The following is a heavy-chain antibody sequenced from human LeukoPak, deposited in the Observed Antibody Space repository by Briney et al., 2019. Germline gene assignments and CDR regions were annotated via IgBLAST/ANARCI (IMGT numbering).Heavy chain of an antibody. D-gene: IGHD1-26*01. Sequence: SETLSLSCAVSGASIGSGGYYWGWIRQHPGKGLEWICYIYYSASPYYSASANYSPSLKSRLTISVDTSKNQFSLKVRSVRAADTAVYYCARVMGATRGMDVWGQGTTVTVSS. CDR1: GASIGSGGYY. CDR3: ARVMGATRGMDV. J-gene: IGHJ6*02. V-gene: IGHV4-31*11. CDR2: IYYSASPYYSASA.